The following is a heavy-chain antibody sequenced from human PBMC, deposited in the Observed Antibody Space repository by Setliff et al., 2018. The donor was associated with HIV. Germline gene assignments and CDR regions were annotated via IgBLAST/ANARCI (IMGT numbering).Heavy chain of an antibody. CDR2: ISGSGSTT. D-gene: IGHD3-10*01. V-gene: IGHV3-23*01. CDR1: GFSFSNYA. J-gene: IGHJ4*02. Sequence: GGSLRLSCVASGFSFSNYAMSWVRQAPGKGLEWVSSISGSGSTTYYADSEKGRFTISRDNSKNTLYLQMNSLRAEDTAVYHCARVSRGTVVRGVILIGYFDNWGQGTLVTVSS. CDR3: ARVSRGTVVRGVILIGYFDN.